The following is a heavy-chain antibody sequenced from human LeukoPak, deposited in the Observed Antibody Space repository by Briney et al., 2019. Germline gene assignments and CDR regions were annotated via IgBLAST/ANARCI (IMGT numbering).Heavy chain of an antibody. CDR3: AREGRGYSGYVSDY. Sequence: NASETLSLTCAVYGGSFSGYYWSWIRQPPGKGLEWIGEINHSGSTNYNPSLKSRVTISVDTSKNQFSLKLSSVTAADTAVYYCAREGRGYSGYVSDYWGQGTLVTVSS. D-gene: IGHD5-12*01. V-gene: IGHV4-34*01. CDR2: INHSGST. J-gene: IGHJ4*02. CDR1: GGSFSGYY.